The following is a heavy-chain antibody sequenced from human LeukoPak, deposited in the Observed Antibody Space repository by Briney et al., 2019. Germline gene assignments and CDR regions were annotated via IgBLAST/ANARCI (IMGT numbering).Heavy chain of an antibody. CDR2: INPNSGGT. CDR1: GYTFTGYY. CDR3: ARDRGEGVGVMVLVFDY. V-gene: IGHV1-2*02. J-gene: IGHJ4*02. Sequence: ASVKVSCKASGYTFTGYYMHWVRQAPGQGLEWMGWINPNSGGTNYAQKFQGRVTMTRDTSISTAYMELSRLRSDDTAVYYCARDRGEGVGVMVLVFDYGGREPLFPVS. D-gene: IGHD2-8*02.